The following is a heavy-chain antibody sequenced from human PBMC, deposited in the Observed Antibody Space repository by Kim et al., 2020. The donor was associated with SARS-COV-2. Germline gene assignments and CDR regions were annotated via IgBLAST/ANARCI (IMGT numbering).Heavy chain of an antibody. J-gene: IGHJ4*02. V-gene: IGHV3-23*01. D-gene: IGHD3-10*01. Sequence: SVKGRFTISRDNSKSTLYLQMNSLGAEDTAVYYCASSGGSGSYYGPPFAYWGQGTLVTVSS. CDR3: ASSGGSGSYYGPPFAY.